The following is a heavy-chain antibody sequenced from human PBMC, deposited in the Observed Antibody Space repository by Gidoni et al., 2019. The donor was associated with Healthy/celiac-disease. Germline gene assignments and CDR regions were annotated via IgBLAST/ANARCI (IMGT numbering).Heavy chain of an antibody. CDR1: GGSISRGCYY. D-gene: IGHD5-18*01. J-gene: IGHJ2*01. Sequence: QVQLQESGPGLVKPSQTLSLTCTVSGGSISRGCYYWSWIRQHPGKGLEWIGYIYYSGSTYHNPSLKSLVTISVDTSKNQFSLKLSSVTAADTAGYYCARVERGYSYGYWYFDLWGRGTLVTVSS. CDR3: ARVERGYSYGYWYFDL. CDR2: IYYSGST. V-gene: IGHV4-31*01.